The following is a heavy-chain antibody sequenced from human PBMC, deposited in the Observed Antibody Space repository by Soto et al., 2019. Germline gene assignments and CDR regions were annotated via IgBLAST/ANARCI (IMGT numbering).Heavy chain of an antibody. V-gene: IGHV4-34*01. Sequence: SEPLSLTCAVYGGSFSGHSWTWIRQSPGKGLEWIGDINHSGRVNYSPSLKSRVTISLDTSKNQFSLTLSAVTAADTAMYYCSIRFYDTNGYYRFDPWGQGPLVTVAS. CDR2: INHSGRV. D-gene: IGHD3-22*01. CDR3: SIRFYDTNGYYRFDP. J-gene: IGHJ5*01. CDR1: GGSFSGHS.